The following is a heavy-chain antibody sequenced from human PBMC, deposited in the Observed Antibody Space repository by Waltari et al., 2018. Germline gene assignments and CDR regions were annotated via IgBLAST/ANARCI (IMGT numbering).Heavy chain of an antibody. V-gene: IGHV3-48*03. CDR2: ISKSGTTM. J-gene: IGHJ4*02. CDR3: ARDYPDY. Sequence: EVQLVESGGGLVQPGGSLRLSCAASGFPFRSYEMNWVRQAPGKGLEWVSYISKSGTTMYYADSVKGRFTVSRDNAKNSLYLQMNSLRADDTAVYYCARDYPDYWGQGTLVTVSS. CDR1: GFPFRSYE.